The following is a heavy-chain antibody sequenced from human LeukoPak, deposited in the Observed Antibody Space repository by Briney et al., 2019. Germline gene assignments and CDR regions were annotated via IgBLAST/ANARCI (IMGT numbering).Heavy chain of an antibody. CDR3: ARTYYYGSGRYFDY. J-gene: IGHJ4*02. D-gene: IGHD3-10*01. CDR1: GGSISSYY. CDR2: IYHSGST. V-gene: IGHV4-59*01. Sequence: SETLSLTCTVSGGSISSYYWSWIRQPPGKGLDWIGYIYHSGSTNYNPSLKSRFTISLDTSKNQFSLKLSSVTAADTAVYYCARTYYYGSGRYFDYWGQGTLVTVSS.